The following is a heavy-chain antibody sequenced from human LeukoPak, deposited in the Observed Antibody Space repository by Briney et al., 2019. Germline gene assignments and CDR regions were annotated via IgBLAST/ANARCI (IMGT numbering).Heavy chain of an antibody. J-gene: IGHJ6*02. CDR1: GFIFGDNW. Sequence: GGSLRLSCVASGFIFGDNWMGWVRQAPGKGLEWVAVISCDGSNKYYADSVKGRFTISRDNSKNTLCLQMNSLRAEDTAVYYCAKDRHGDYYYGMDVWGQGTTVTVSS. CDR2: ISCDGSNK. CDR3: AKDRHGDYYYGMDV. V-gene: IGHV3-30*18. D-gene: IGHD4-17*01.